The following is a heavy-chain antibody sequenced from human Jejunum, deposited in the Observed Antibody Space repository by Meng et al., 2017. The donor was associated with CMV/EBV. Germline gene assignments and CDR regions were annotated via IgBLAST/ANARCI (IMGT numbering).Heavy chain of an antibody. D-gene: IGHD2-2*01. CDR2: IRSKTYSYAT. Sequence: FSGSAIHWVRQASGKGLEWVGRIRSKTYSYATAYAASVKGRFTISRDESKNTAYLQMNSLKAEDTALYYCTRVVPAASTAFFDYWGQGTLVTVSS. J-gene: IGHJ4*02. CDR1: FSGSA. V-gene: IGHV3-73*01. CDR3: TRVVPAASTAFFDY.